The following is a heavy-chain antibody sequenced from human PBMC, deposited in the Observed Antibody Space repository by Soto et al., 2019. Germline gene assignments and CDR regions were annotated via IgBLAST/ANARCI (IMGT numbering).Heavy chain of an antibody. V-gene: IGHV2-5*01. CDR3: ANRLITLVRGVDLTWFDP. J-gene: IGHJ5*02. Sequence: SGHTLVNPTQTLTLTCTFCGFSVSTTGVGRGGIRQPRGNALEWLALIYWNDDKRYNPSLKSGHTITNEASTKKVVLTINNMDPVDTARYYCANRLITLVRGVDLTWFDPWGQGTLVTVSS. D-gene: IGHD3-10*01. CDR1: GFSVSTTGVG. CDR2: IYWNDDK.